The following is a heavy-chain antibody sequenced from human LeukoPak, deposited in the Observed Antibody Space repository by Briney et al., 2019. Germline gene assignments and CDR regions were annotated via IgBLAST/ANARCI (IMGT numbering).Heavy chain of an antibody. V-gene: IGHV1-2*02. CDR1: GYTFTGYY. J-gene: IGHJ4*02. CDR2: INPNSGGT. D-gene: IGHD6-13*01. Sequence: ASVKVSCKASGYTFTGYYIHWVRQAPGQGLEWMGWINPNSGGTNYAQKFQGRVTMTRDTSISTAYMELSRLRSDDTAVYYCARGIRLLAAAGTGTGTNYWGQGTLVTVSS. CDR3: ARGIRLLAAAGTGTGTNY.